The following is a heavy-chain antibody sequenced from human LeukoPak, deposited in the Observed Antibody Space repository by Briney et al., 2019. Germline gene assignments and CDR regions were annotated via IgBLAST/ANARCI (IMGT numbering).Heavy chain of an antibody. CDR3: ARVGWSRIAVAGPHYYGMDV. J-gene: IGHJ6*02. CDR1: GYTFTDYY. Sequence: VASVKVSCKASGYTFTDYYMHWVRQAPGQGIEWMGWINPNTGGTNYAQKFQGRVTMTRDTSISTAYMELSRLRSDDTAMYYCARVGWSRIAVAGPHYYGMDVWGQGTTVTVSS. D-gene: IGHD6-19*01. CDR2: INPNTGGT. V-gene: IGHV1-2*02.